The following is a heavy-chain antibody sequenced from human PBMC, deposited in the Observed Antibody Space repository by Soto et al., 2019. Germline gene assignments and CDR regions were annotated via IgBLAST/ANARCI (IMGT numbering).Heavy chain of an antibody. CDR2: INAGNGNT. CDR3: ARDRVTMIVVDGGWYYYYYGMDV. V-gene: IGHV1-3*01. J-gene: IGHJ6*02. D-gene: IGHD3-22*01. CDR1: GYTFTGYY. Sequence: ASVKVSCKASGYTFTGYYIHWVRQAPGQGLEWMGWINAGNGNTKYSQKFQGRVTITRDTSASTAYMELSSLRSEDTAVYYCARDRVTMIVVDGGWYYYYYGMDVWGQGTTVTVSS.